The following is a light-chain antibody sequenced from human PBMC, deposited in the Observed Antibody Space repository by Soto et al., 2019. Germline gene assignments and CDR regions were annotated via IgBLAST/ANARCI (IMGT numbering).Light chain of an antibody. V-gene: IGLV1-51*02. CDR3: GTWDSSLRGVV. J-gene: IGLJ2*01. CDR1: TSNFGKNY. CDR2: ENK. Sequence: QSVLSQPPSLSAAPGQRITISCSGSTSNFGKNYVSWYQHLPGTAPTLLIFENKKRPSGIPDRFSGSKSGTSATLGITGRQSGDEAVYYCGTWDSSLRGVVFGGGTKLTVL.